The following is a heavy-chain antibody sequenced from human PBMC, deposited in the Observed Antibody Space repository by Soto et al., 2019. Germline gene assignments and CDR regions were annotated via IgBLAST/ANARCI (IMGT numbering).Heavy chain of an antibody. V-gene: IGHV3-30*18. Sequence: LRLSCVASGFAFSYYGIHWVRQAPGKGLEWVGVISSDGMTTYYADSVKGRFTISRDNSKNTLFLQMDSLRPDDTAVYYCAKEIAVAGDLDYWGHGTLVTVSS. CDR3: AKEIAVAGDLDY. D-gene: IGHD6-19*01. CDR1: GFAFSYYG. J-gene: IGHJ4*01. CDR2: ISSDGMTT.